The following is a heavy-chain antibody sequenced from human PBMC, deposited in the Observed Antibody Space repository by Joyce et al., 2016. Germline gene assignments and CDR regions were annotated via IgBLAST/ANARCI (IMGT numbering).Heavy chain of an antibody. CDR1: WDSVSSNSAA. J-gene: IGHJ4*02. V-gene: IGHV6-1*01. Sequence: QVQLQQSGPGLVKPSQTLSLTCAISWDSVSSNSAAWNWIRQSPSRGLESLGRTDYRSKWSNDYAVTVKSRITINPDTAKIRFSLQLNSVTPDDTVVYYCASGLGTMRDYWGQGTLVTVSS. D-gene: IGHD1-1*01. CDR2: TDYRSKWSN. CDR3: ASGLGTMRDY.